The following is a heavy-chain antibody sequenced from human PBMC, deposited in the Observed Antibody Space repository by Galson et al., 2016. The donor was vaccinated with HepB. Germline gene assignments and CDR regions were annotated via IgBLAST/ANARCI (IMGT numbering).Heavy chain of an antibody. J-gene: IGHJ4*02. CDR2: IRSQTYGETT. Sequence: SLRLSCAASGFTFGDYAMSWLRQAPGKGLEWVGFIRSQTYGETTQYAASVRGRFTFSKNDSKNIAYLQMNNLKTEDTAVYYCTRRRAQLTAAAYFDIWGQGTLVTVSS. V-gene: IGHV3-49*03. D-gene: IGHD6-13*01. CDR3: TRRRAQLTAAAYFDI. CDR1: GFTFGDYA.